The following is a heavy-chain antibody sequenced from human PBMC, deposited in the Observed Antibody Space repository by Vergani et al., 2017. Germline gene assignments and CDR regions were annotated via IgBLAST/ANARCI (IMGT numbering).Heavy chain of an antibody. CDR3: AKYVGDSTDGRRDS. D-gene: IGHD2-21*02. CDR1: GFTFSNFR. Sequence: QVQLVESAGGVVQPGGSLRLSCAASGFTFSNFRMHWIRQAPGKGLELLAYIGKDGIKTRYRDAVKGRFTVSRDNSKDILYLQMDSLRSEDTALYYCAKYVGDSTDGRRDSWGAGTLVIVSS. J-gene: IGHJ4*02. CDR2: IGKDGIKT. V-gene: IGHV3-30*02.